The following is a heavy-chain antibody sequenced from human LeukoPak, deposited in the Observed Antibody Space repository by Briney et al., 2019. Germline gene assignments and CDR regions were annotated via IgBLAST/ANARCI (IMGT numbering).Heavy chain of an antibody. Sequence: SETLSLTCTVSGGSVSDYYWSWIRQSPGKGLEWIGYIYYTGTSYNPSLKSRVTISADTSKNQFSLNLSSVTAADTAVYYCASRITMVRGVLYFDYWGQGTLVTVSS. D-gene: IGHD3-10*01. J-gene: IGHJ4*02. CDR1: GGSVSDYY. CDR3: ASRITMVRGVLYFDY. V-gene: IGHV4-59*02. CDR2: IYYTGT.